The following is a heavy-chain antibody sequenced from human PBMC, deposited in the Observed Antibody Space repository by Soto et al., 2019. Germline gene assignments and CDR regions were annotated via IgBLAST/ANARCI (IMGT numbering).Heavy chain of an antibody. CDR2: INSDESTT. J-gene: IGHJ5*02. V-gene: IGHV3-74*01. D-gene: IGHD2-2*01. CDR1: GLTFEDYG. Sequence: LLRLPCAASGLTFEDYGMSWARRTPGKGLVWVSRINSDESTTTYADSVKGRFTISRDNAKNTLYLQMNNLRAEDTAVYYCAKDNCISTSCYRLYNWFDPWGQGTLVTVSS. CDR3: AKDNCISTSCYRLYNWFDP.